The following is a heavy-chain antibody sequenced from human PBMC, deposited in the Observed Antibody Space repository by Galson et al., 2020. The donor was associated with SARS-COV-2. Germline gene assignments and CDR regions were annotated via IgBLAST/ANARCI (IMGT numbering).Heavy chain of an antibody. CDR1: GFTFSSYG. CDR3: ARDPKYYDIVTDFARLAYYYYYGMDV. J-gene: IGHJ6*02. CDR2: IWYDGSNK. D-gene: IGHD3-9*01. V-gene: IGHV3-33*01. Sequence: GESLKISCAASGFTFSSYGMHWVRQAPGKGLEWVAVIWYDGSNKYYADSVKGRFTISRDNSKNTLYLQMNSLRAEDTAVYYCARDPKYYDIVTDFARLAYYYYYGMDVWGQGTTVTVSS.